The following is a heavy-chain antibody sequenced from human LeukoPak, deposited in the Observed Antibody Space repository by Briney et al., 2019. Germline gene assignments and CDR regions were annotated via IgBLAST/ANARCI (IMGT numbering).Heavy chain of an antibody. CDR3: ARDNGGTAMAYYYYYYMDV. J-gene: IGHJ6*03. CDR2: INPNSGNT. D-gene: IGHD5-18*01. Sequence: ASVKVSCKASGYTFTGYYMHWVRQAPGQGLEWVGWINPNSGNTGYAQKFQGRVTMTRNTSISTAYMELSSLRSEDTAVYYCARDNGGTAMAYYYYYYMDVWGKGTTVTISS. V-gene: IGHV1-8*02. CDR1: GYTFTGYY.